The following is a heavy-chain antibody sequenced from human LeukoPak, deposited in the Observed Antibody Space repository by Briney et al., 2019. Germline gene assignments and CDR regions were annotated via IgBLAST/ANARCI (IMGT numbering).Heavy chain of an antibody. CDR1: GGSISSYY. CDR2: IYYSGST. J-gene: IGHJ4*02. Sequence: SETLSLTCTVSGGSISSYYWSWIRQPPGKGLEWIGYIYYSGSTNYTPSLKSRVTISVDTSKNQFSLKLSSVTAADTAVYYCARGFWGSTMIENWGQGTLVTVSS. D-gene: IGHD3-22*01. V-gene: IGHV4-59*01. CDR3: ARGFWGSTMIEN.